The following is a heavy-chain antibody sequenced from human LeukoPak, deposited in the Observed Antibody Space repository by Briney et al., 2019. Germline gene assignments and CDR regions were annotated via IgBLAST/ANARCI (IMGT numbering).Heavy chain of an antibody. CDR3: AGRYCSSTSCFYYYYYMDV. Sequence: GGSLRLSCVASGFAFRNHAMNWVRQAPGKGLEWVSAISGSGGTTYYADSVKGRFTISRDNSKNTLYLQMNNLRAEDTAVYYCAGRYCSSTSCFYYYYYMDVWGKGTTVTVSS. CDR2: ISGSGGTT. CDR1: GFAFRNHA. J-gene: IGHJ6*03. D-gene: IGHD2-2*01. V-gene: IGHV3-23*01.